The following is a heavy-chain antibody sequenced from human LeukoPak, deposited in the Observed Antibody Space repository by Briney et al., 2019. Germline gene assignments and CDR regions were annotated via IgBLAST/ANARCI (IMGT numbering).Heavy chain of an antibody. J-gene: IGHJ2*01. CDR1: GFTFSSYW. Sequence: PGGSLRLSCAASGFTFSSYWMSWVRQAPGMGLEWVANIKQDGSEKYYVDSVKGRFTISRDNAKNSLYLQMNSLRAEDTAVYYCVTHFNGWSSEWWYFDLWGRGTLVTVSS. CDR2: IKQDGSEK. D-gene: IGHD6-19*01. CDR3: VTHFNGWSSEWWYFDL. V-gene: IGHV3-7*03.